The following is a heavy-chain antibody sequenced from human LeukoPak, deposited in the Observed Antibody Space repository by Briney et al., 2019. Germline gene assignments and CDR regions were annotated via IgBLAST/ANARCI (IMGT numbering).Heavy chain of an antibody. CDR1: GFTFSNYA. CDR2: ITGSGGNT. D-gene: IGHD3-9*01. V-gene: IGHV3-23*01. J-gene: IGHJ4*02. Sequence: GASLRLSCAASGFTFSNYAMSWVRQAPGKGLEWVSAITGSGGNTYYADSVKGRFTISRDNAKNTVFLQMNSLRAEDTDVYYCAKWGDYDVLTGYYVSDYWGQGTLVTVSS. CDR3: AKWGDYDVLTGYYVSDY.